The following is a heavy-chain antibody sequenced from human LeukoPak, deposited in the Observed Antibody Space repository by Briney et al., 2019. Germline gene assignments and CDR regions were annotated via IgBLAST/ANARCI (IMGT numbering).Heavy chain of an antibody. J-gene: IGHJ4*02. D-gene: IGHD7-27*01. CDR3: VKDRPETGDQIDY. Sequence: GGSLRLSCAASGFTFSNCVMSWVRQAPGKGLEWVSAISGSGDTTYYADSVKGRFTISRNNSKNTLYLQMNSLRVEDTAVYYCVKDRPETGDQIDYGGKEPLFPVSS. CDR1: GFTFSNCV. CDR2: ISGSGDTT. V-gene: IGHV3-23*01.